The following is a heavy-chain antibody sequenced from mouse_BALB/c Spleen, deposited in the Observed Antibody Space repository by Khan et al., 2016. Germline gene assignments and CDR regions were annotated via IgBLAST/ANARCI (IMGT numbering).Heavy chain of an antibody. V-gene: IGHV14-3*02. Sequence: EVQLQQPGAELVKPGASVKLSCTASGFNIKDTYMHWVKQRPEQGLEWIGRIDPANGNTKYDPKFQGKATITADPYSNTAYLQLSSLTSPYTAVYYCARSPYDYDVGFAYWGQGTLVTVSA. CDR3: ARSPYDYDVGFAY. J-gene: IGHJ3*01. CDR2: IDPANGNT. CDR1: GFNIKDTY. D-gene: IGHD2-4*01.